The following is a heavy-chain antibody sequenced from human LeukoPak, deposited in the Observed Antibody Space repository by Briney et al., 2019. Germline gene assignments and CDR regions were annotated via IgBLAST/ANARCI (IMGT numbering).Heavy chain of an antibody. J-gene: IGHJ4*02. Sequence: PSETLSLTCTVPGDSISSYQWNWVRQPPGKGLEWIGYIYYSGSTNYNPSLKSRVTISVDTSKNQFSLTLTSVTAADTAIYYCARRFDSWGQGALVTVSS. V-gene: IGHV4-59*08. CDR3: ARRFDS. CDR2: IYYSGST. CDR1: GDSISSYQ.